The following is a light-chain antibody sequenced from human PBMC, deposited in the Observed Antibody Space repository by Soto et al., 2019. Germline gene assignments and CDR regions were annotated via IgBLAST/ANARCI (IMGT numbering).Light chain of an antibody. CDR3: QSYENSRTGFYV. V-gene: IGLV1-40*01. CDR2: GNT. Sequence: QSVLTQPPSVSGAPGQRVTISCTGSSSDIGAGFDVHWYQHFPGTAPKLLIYGNTNRPSGVPGRFSGSKSGTSASLVITGLQAEDEADYYCQSYENSRTGFYVFGTGTKLTVL. J-gene: IGLJ1*01. CDR1: SSDIGAGFD.